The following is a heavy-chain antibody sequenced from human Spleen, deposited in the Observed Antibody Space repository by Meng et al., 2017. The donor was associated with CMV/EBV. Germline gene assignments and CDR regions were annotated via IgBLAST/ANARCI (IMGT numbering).Heavy chain of an antibody. Sequence: SETLSLTCAVYGGSSSGYYWTWIRQPPGKGLEWIGEINHSGSTNYNPSLKSRVTISVDTSKSQFSLKLNSVTAADTAVYYCARAPLGTVGGFGFDSWGQGTLVTVSS. V-gene: IGHV4-34*01. CDR3: ARAPLGTVGGFGFDS. CDR2: INHSGST. J-gene: IGHJ4*02. CDR1: GGSSSGYY. D-gene: IGHD1-26*01.